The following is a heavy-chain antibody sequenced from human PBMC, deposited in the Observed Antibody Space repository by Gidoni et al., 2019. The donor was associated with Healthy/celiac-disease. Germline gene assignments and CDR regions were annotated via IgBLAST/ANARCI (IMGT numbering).Heavy chain of an antibody. J-gene: IGHJ3*02. V-gene: IGHV3-53*04. Sequence: EVQLVESAGGLVQPGGSLRLSCSASGFPVSSTYMRGVRQAPGKGLEWVSVIYSGGSTYYADSVKCRFTISRHNSKNTLYLQMNSLRAEDTAVYYCARPSPRHDAFDIWGQGTMVTVSS. CDR2: IYSGGST. CDR3: ARPSPRHDAFDI. CDR1: GFPVSSTY.